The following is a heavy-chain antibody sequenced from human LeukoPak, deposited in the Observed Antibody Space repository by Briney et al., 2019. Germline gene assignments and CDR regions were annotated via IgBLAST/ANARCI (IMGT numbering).Heavy chain of an antibody. D-gene: IGHD2-15*01. Sequence: KVSCKVSGYTLTELSMHWVRQAPGKGLEWMGGFDPEDGETIYAQKFQGRVTMTEDTSTDTAYMELSSLRSEDTAVYYCAGGGPHSASLPLDYWGQGTLVTVSS. CDR3: AGGGPHSASLPLDY. CDR1: GYTLTELS. J-gene: IGHJ4*02. CDR2: FDPEDGET. V-gene: IGHV1-24*01.